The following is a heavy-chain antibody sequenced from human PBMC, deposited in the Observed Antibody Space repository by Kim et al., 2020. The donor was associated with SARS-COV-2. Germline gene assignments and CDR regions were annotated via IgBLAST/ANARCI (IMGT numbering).Heavy chain of an antibody. Sequence: GGSLRLSCAASGFTFSNAWMSWVRQAPGKGLEWVGRIKSKTDGGTTDYAAPVKGRFTISRDDSKNTLYLQMNSLKTEDTAVYYCTTSNLGPRLRYFDWLLSGIDYWGQGTLVTVSS. D-gene: IGHD3-9*01. CDR3: TTSNLGPRLRYFDWLLSGIDY. CDR1: GFTFSNAW. J-gene: IGHJ4*02. CDR2: IKSKTDGGTT. V-gene: IGHV3-15*01.